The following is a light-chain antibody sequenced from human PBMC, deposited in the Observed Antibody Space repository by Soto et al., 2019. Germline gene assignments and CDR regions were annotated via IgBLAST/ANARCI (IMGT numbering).Light chain of an antibody. CDR3: QQLNSYPLT. J-gene: IGKJ4*01. CDR2: GAS. Sequence: DIPLTQSPSFLSASVGDRVTITCRASQDLSSYLAWYQQKPGKAPKLLIYGASTLQSGVPSTFSGSGSGTEFTLTISSLQPEDFATYYCQQLNSYPLTFGGGTKVGIK. V-gene: IGKV1-9*01. CDR1: QDLSSY.